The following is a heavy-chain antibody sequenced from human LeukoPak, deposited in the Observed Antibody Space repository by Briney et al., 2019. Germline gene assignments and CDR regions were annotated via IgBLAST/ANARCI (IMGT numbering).Heavy chain of an antibody. CDR2: INHSGST. CDR3: ARDVAGNTFDY. CDR1: GGSFSGYY. D-gene: IGHD5-12*01. J-gene: IGHJ4*02. V-gene: IGHV4-34*01. Sequence: ASETLSLTCAVYGGSFSGYYWSWIRQPPGKGLEWIGEINHSGSTNYNPSLKSRVTISVDTSKNQFSLKLTSMTAADTAVYYCARDVAGNTFDYWGQGTLVTVSS.